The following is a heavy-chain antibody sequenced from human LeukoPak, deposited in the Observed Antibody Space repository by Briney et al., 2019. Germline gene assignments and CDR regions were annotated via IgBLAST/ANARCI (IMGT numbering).Heavy chain of an antibody. V-gene: IGHV1-69*05. CDR2: IIPILGTA. J-gene: IGHJ4*02. Sequence: SVKVSCKASGGTFSSYAISWVRQAPGQGLEWMGGIIPILGTANYAQKFQGRVTITTDESTSTAYTELSSLRSEDTAVYYCARSRDPDSGSPDYYWGQGTLVTVSS. D-gene: IGHD1-26*01. CDR1: GGTFSSYA. CDR3: ARSRDPDSGSPDYY.